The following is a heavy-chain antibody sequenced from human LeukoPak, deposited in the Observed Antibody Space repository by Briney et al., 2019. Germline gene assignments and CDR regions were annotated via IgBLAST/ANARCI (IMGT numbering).Heavy chain of an antibody. J-gene: IGHJ6*04. D-gene: IGHD3-10*01. Sequence: ASVKVSCKASGYTFTSYYMHWVRQAPGQGLEWMGIINPSGGSTSYAQKFQGRVTMTRDTSTSTVYMELSSLRSEDTAVYYCARAKMVRGVINYYYYYGMDVWGKGTTVTVSS. CDR1: GYTFTSYY. CDR3: ARAKMVRGVINYYYYYGMDV. V-gene: IGHV1-46*01. CDR2: INPSGGST.